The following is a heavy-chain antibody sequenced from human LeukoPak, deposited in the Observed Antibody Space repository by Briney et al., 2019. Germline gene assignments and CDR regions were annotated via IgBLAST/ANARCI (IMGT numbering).Heavy chain of an antibody. D-gene: IGHD4-17*01. CDR1: GFTFSSYW. CDR3: ARGMATVTGPFDS. CDR2: INIGVSDT. Sequence: GGSLRLSCAASGFTFSSYWMHWVRQAPGKGLMWVSRINIGVSDTLYVDSVKGRFTISRDNAKNTLYLQVNSLRAEDTAVYYCARGMATVTGPFDSWGQGTLVTVSS. J-gene: IGHJ4*02. V-gene: IGHV3-74*01.